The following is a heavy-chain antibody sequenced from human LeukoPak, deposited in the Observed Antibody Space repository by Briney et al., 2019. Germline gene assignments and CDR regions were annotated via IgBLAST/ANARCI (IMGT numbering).Heavy chain of an antibody. CDR2: IYYSGST. V-gene: IGHV4-59*08. Sequence: PSETLSLTCTVSGGSISSYYWSWIRQPPGKGPEWIGYIYYSGSTNYNPSLKSRVTISVDTSKNQFSLKLSSVTAADTAVYYCAGGTTVTTVSCDYWGQGTLVTVSS. D-gene: IGHD4-17*01. J-gene: IGHJ4*02. CDR1: GGSISSYY. CDR3: AGGTTVTTVSCDY.